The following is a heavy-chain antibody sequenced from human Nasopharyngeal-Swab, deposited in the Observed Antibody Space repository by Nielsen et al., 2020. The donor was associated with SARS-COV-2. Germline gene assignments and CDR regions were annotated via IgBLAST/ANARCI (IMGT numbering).Heavy chain of an antibody. Sequence: GESLKLSCAASGFTFSSYALHWVRQAPGKGLEWVAVISYDGSKKYYADSVKGRFTISRDNSKNTLYLQMNSLRAEDTAVYYCARDQGSSWYTYYYYGMDVWGQGTTVTVSS. D-gene: IGHD6-13*01. J-gene: IGHJ6*02. CDR2: ISYDGSKK. CDR3: ARDQGSSWYTYYYYGMDV. V-gene: IGHV3-30-3*01. CDR1: GFTFSSYA.